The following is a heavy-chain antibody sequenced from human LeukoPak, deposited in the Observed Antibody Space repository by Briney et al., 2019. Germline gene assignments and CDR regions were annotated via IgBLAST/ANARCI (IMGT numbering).Heavy chain of an antibody. D-gene: IGHD2-2*01. Sequence: ASVKVSCKASGYTFTSYGISWVRQAPGQGLEWMGWISAYNGNTNYAQKLQGRATMTTDTSTSTAYMELRSLRSDDTAVYYCARVALGYCSSTSCYLFDYWGQGTLVTVSS. J-gene: IGHJ4*02. CDR2: ISAYNGNT. V-gene: IGHV1-18*01. CDR3: ARVALGYCSSTSCYLFDY. CDR1: GYTFTSYG.